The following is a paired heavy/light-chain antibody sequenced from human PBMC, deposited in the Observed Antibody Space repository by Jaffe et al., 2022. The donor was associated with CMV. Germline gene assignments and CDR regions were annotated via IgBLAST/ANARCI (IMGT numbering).Light chain of an antibody. Sequence: QSVLTQPPSVSAAPGQKVTISCSGSSSNIGNNYVSWYQQLPGTAPKLLIYDNNKRPSGIPDRFSGSKSGTSATLGITGLQTGDEADYYCGTWDSSLGYVVFGGGTKLTVL. V-gene: IGLV1-51*01. CDR1: SSNIGNNY. CDR3: GTWDSSLGYVV. J-gene: IGLJ2*01. CDR2: DNN.
Heavy chain of an antibody. CDR3: ARALRFLEWLSSSRYYGMDV. J-gene: IGHJ6*02. Sequence: EVQLVESGGGLVKPGGSLRLSCAASGFTFSSYSMNWVRQAPGKGLEWVSSISSSSSYIYYADSVKGRFTISRDNAKNSLYLQMNSLRAEDTAVYYCARALRFLEWLSSSRYYGMDVWGQGTTVTVSS. D-gene: IGHD3-3*01. V-gene: IGHV3-21*01. CDR1: GFTFSSYS. CDR2: ISSSSSYI.